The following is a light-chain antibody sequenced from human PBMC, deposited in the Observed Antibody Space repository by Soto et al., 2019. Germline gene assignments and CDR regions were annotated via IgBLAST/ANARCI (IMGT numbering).Light chain of an antibody. CDR2: GNR. J-gene: IGLJ3*02. V-gene: IGLV1-40*01. CDR1: TSNLGAGYD. CDR3: QAYDYSLTAFV. Sequence: QSVLTQPPSVSGVPGQRVTISCTGNTSNLGAGYDVHWYQQLPGAAPKLVVFGNRNRPSGVPERFSGSKSGTSASLAITGLQAEDEADYYCQAYDYSLTAFVFGGGTKLTVL.